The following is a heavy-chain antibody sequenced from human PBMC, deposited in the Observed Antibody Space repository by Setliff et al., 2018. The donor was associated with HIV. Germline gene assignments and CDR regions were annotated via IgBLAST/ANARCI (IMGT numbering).Heavy chain of an antibody. J-gene: IGHJ3*02. V-gene: IGHV4-61*05. CDR2: IHYSGAT. CDR1: GGSIGIRSYF. Sequence: SETLSLTCTVSGGSIGIRSYFWGWIRQPPGKGLEWIGYIHYSGATNYNPSLKSRVTISLDTSRTQFSLRLSSVTAADTAVYYCARHSPNVGVRGDAFDIWGQGTVVTVSS. D-gene: IGHD2-8*01. CDR3: ARHSPNVGVRGDAFDI.